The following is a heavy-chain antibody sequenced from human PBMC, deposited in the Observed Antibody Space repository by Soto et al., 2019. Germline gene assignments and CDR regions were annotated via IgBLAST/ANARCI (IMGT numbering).Heavy chain of an antibody. CDR1: GYTFTSYA. J-gene: IGHJ5*02. CDR3: STDRQKLNGFDP. CDR2: INAGNGNT. V-gene: IGHV1-3*05. Sequence: QVQLVQSGAEEKKPGASVKVSCKASGYTFTSYAMHWVRQAPGQRLEWMGWINAGNGNTTYSQKFQGRVTITRDTSASTAYMELSSLRSEDAAVYYCSTDRQKLNGFDPWGQGTLVTVSS.